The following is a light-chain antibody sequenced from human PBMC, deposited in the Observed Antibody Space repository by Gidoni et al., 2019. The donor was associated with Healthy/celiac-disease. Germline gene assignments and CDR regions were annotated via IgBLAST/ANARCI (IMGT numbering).Light chain of an antibody. V-gene: IGLV2-14*03. J-gene: IGLJ1*01. Sequence: SALTPPASVSGSPGQPITISCTGTSSDVGGYNYVSWYQQHPGKAPKLMIYDVSNRPSGVSNRFSGSKSGNTASLTISGLQAEDEADYYCSSYTSSSTLYVFGTGTKVTVL. CDR1: SSDVGGYNY. CDR2: DVS. CDR3: SSYTSSSTLYV.